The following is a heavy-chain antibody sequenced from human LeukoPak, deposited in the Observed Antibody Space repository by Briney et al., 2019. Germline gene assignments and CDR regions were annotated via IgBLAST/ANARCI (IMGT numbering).Heavy chain of an antibody. CDR2: ISSSSSYI. CDR1: GFTFSSYS. V-gene: IGHV3-21*01. J-gene: IGHJ4*02. Sequence: GGSLRLSCAASGFTFSSYSMNWVRQAPGKGLEWVSSISSSSSYIYYADSVKGRFTISRDNAKNTLYLQMNSLRAEDTAVYYCARDGDTSGPGVYWGQGTLVTVSS. D-gene: IGHD3-10*01. CDR3: ARDGDTSGPGVY.